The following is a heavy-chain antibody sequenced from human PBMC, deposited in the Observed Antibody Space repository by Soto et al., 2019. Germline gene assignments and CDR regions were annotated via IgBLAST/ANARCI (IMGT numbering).Heavy chain of an antibody. D-gene: IGHD6-6*01. CDR3: AKDRTIASRNFDS. J-gene: IGHJ4*02. CDR2: ISGSVGST. CDR1: GFTFSDHC. V-gene: IGHV3-23*01. Sequence: LRLSCAASGFTFSDHCMHWVRQGPGKGLEWVSSISGSVGSTFYADSVKGRFTISRDNSMNTLYLQMNSLRAEDTAVYYCAKDRTIASRNFDSWGQGALVTVSS.